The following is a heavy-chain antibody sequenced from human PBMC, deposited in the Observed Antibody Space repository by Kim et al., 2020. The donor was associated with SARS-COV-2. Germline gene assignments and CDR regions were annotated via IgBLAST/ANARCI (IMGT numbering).Heavy chain of an antibody. CDR3: TRHMDSSSWYWGFVYDY. V-gene: IGHV3-73*01. Sequence: KGRFTICRDDSKNTAYLQMNNLKTEDTDVYYCTRHMDSSSWYWGFVYDYWGQGTLVTVSS. J-gene: IGHJ4*02. D-gene: IGHD6-13*01.